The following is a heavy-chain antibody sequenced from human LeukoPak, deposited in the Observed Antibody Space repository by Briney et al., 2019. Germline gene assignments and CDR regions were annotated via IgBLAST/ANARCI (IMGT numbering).Heavy chain of an antibody. Sequence: ASLKVSCKASGYTYINYGISWVRQAPGQGLEWMGWISPYNGKTNFAQKFQGRVTMTTDTSTRTAYMELRSLRSDDTAVYYCARDFSSGSDCFDPWGQGTLVTVSS. D-gene: IGHD3-3*01. CDR3: ARDFSSGSDCFDP. CDR2: ISPYNGKT. CDR1: GYTYINYG. J-gene: IGHJ5*02. V-gene: IGHV1-18*01.